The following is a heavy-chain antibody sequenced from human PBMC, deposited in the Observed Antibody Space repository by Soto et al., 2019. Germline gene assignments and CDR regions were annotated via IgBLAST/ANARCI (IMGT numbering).Heavy chain of an antibody. J-gene: IGHJ4*02. D-gene: IGHD3-22*01. CDR3: AKGTWYYDSSGYYSFDN. V-gene: IGHV1-18*01. CDR2: ISGYNGNT. CDR1: GFSFSNYG. Sequence: QVQLVQSGAEVKKPGASVKVSCKASGFSFSNYGISWLRQAPGHGLEWMGWISGYNGNTNYAQKFQGRVTMTTDTSTSTAYMELRSLRSDDTAVFYCAKGTWYYDSSGYYSFDNWGQGTLVTVSS.